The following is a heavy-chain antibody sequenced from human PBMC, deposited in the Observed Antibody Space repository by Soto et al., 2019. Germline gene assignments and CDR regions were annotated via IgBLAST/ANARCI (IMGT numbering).Heavy chain of an antibody. CDR2: ISSSSSTI. CDR3: ARDSRTTIFGVGPQVWAFDI. Sequence: VGSLRLSCAASGFTFSSYSMNWVRQAPGKGLEWVSYISSSSSTIYYADSVKGRFTISRDNAKNSLYLQMNSLRAEDTAVYYCARDSRTTIFGVGPQVWAFDIWGQGTMVTVSS. D-gene: IGHD3-3*01. J-gene: IGHJ3*02. V-gene: IGHV3-48*01. CDR1: GFTFSSYS.